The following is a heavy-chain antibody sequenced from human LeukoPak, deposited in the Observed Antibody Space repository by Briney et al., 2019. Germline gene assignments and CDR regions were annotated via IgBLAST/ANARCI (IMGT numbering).Heavy chain of an antibody. J-gene: IGHJ4*02. D-gene: IGHD5-12*01. Sequence: SETLSLTCSVSGGSISSYYWSWIRQPPGKGLEWIGYIYYSGSTNHNPSLKSRVTISVDTSKNQVSLKLSSVTAADTAAYYCARDRAYSGYDLGRFDYWGQGTLVTVSS. V-gene: IGHV4-59*01. CDR3: ARDRAYSGYDLGRFDY. CDR2: IYYSGST. CDR1: GGSISSYY.